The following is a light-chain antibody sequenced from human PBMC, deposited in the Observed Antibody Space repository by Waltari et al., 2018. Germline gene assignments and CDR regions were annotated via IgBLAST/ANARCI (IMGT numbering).Light chain of an antibody. CDR2: KDT. Sequence: SYELTPPPSVSVSPGQTATTTCPGDALPKQFAFWYQQKPRQAPVLVTYKDTARPSGIPDRFSGSTSGTTVTLTISGVQAEDEADYYCQSADSTSTHVVFGGGTKLTVL. CDR1: ALPKQF. V-gene: IGLV3-25*03. CDR3: QSADSTSTHVV. J-gene: IGLJ2*01.